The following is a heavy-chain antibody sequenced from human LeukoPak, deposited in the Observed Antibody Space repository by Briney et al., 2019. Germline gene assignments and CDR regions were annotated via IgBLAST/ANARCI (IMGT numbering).Heavy chain of an antibody. CDR2: ISYSGST. CDR1: GGSISSSSNF. CDR3: ARLTPYSGSPLGDY. D-gene: IGHD1-26*01. V-gene: IGHV4-39*01. Sequence: PSEALSLTCTVSGGSISSSSNFWGWIRQPPGKGLEWIGSISYSGSTYYNPSLKSRVTISVDTSKNQFSLKLSSVTAADTAVYYCARLTPYSGSPLGDYWGQGTLVTVSS. J-gene: IGHJ4*02.